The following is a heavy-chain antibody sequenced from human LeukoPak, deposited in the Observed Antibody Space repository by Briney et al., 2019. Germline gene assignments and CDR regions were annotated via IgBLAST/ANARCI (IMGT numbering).Heavy chain of an antibody. J-gene: IGHJ4*02. V-gene: IGHV3-9*01. CDR3: AKDMAPGDSAVDY. CDR2: ISWNSGSI. CDR1: GFIFSNAW. D-gene: IGHD4-17*01. Sequence: PGGSLRLSCAASGFIFSNAWMSWVRHAPGKGLEWVSGISWNSGSIGYADSVKGRFTISRDNAKNSLYLQMNSLRAEDTALYYCAKDMAPGDSAVDYWGQGTLVTVSS.